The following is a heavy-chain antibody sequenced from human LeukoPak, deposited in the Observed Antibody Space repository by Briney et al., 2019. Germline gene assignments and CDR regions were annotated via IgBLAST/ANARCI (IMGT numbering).Heavy chain of an antibody. J-gene: IGHJ3*02. Sequence: GGSLRLSCAASGFTFDDYAMHWVRQAPGKGLEWVSGISWNSGSIGYADSVKGRFTISRDNAKNSLYLQMNSLGAEDTALYYCAKDRIAVAPHDAFDIWGQGTMVTVSS. D-gene: IGHD6-19*01. V-gene: IGHV3-9*01. CDR2: ISWNSGSI. CDR1: GFTFDDYA. CDR3: AKDRIAVAPHDAFDI.